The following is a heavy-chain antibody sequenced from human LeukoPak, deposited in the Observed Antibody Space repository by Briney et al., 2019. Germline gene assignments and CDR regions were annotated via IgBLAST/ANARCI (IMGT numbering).Heavy chain of an antibody. CDR1: TCSINSISYY. V-gene: IGHV4-39*07. CDR3: ERVRCSATSCSTWDFYYMDV. Sequence: SETLSLTGTVSTCSINSISYYWGWIRHSPGKGLEWSRSMYYTGNNHYTQSLKSRVTILVAPSQSQLSLKLSSVHAADTAVYYCERVRCSATSCSTWDFYYMDVWGKGTTVTVSS. D-gene: IGHD2-2*02. CDR2: MYYTGNN. J-gene: IGHJ6*03.